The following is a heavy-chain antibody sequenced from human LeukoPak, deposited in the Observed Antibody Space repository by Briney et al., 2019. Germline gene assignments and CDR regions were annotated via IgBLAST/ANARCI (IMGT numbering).Heavy chain of an antibody. CDR2: IYHSGST. CDR3: ARGKVFCCSWYNLWFDP. Sequence: SETLSLTCTVSGGSITSGGFYWTWIRQPPGRGLEWIGYIYHSGSTYYNPSLRSRVIISVDRSKNQFSLKLSSVTAADTTVYYCARGKVFCCSWYNLWFDPWGQGTLVTVSS. CDR1: GGSITSGGFY. D-gene: IGHD6-13*01. V-gene: IGHV4-30-2*01. J-gene: IGHJ5*02.